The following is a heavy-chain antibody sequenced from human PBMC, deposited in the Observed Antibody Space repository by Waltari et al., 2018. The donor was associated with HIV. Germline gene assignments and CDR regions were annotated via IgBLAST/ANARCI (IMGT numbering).Heavy chain of an antibody. D-gene: IGHD2-15*01. J-gene: IGHJ4*02. CDR2: ISSSSSYI. CDR1: GFTFSSYS. CDR3: ARELAGYCSGGSCWGYFDY. Sequence: EVQLVESGGGLVKPGGSLRLSCAASGFTFSSYSMNWVRQAPGKGLECVSSISSSSSYIYYADSVKGRFTISRDNAKNSLYLQMNILRAEDTAVYYCARELAGYCSGGSCWGYFDYWGQGTLVTVSS. V-gene: IGHV3-21*01.